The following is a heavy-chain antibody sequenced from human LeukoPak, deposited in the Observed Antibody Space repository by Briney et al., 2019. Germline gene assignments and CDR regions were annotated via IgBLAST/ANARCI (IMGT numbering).Heavy chain of an antibody. CDR2: INHSGST. CDR1: GGSLSGYY. D-gene: IGHD3-3*01. V-gene: IGHV4-34*01. Sequence: PSETLSHTCAVYGGSLSGYYWRWIRPPPGKGLEWIGEINHSGSTNYNPPLKSRVTISVHTSKNQFSLKLSSVTAADTAVYYCARSPPRYYDFWSGYPHVYYFDYWGQGTLVTVSS. J-gene: IGHJ4*02. CDR3: ARSPPRYYDFWSGYPHVYYFDY.